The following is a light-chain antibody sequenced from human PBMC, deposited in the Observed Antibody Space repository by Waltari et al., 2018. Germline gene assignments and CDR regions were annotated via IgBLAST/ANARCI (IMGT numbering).Light chain of an antibody. CDR2: WAS. J-gene: IGKJ3*01. V-gene: IGKV4-1*01. CDR1: QSVLSISHNKND. Sequence: DIVMTQSPDSVAVSLGERATINCKSSQSVLSISHNKNDLVWYQQKPGQPPKLLINWASTRESGVPDRFSGSGSGTDFTLTISSLQAEDVAIYYCQQYYSVPFTFGPGTKVDIK. CDR3: QQYYSVPFT.